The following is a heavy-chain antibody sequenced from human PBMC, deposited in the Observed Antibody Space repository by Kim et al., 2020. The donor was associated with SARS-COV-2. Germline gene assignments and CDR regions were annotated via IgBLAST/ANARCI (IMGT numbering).Heavy chain of an antibody. J-gene: IGHJ2*01. V-gene: IGHV1-18*01. CDR2: ISAYNGNT. D-gene: IGHD6-19*01. CDR3: ARMPFRYSSGWYVPPSWYFDP. CDR1: GYTFTSYG. Sequence: ASVKVSCKASGYTFTSYGISWVRQAPGQGLEWMGWISAYNGNTNYAQKLQGRVTMTTDTSTSTAYMELRSLRSDDTAVYYCARMPFRYSSGWYVPPSWYFDPWGPCTLVTVPS.